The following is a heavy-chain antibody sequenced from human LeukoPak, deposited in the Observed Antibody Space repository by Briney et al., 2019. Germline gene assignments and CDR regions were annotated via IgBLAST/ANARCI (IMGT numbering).Heavy chain of an antibody. CDR2: TYSRSKRYN. Sequence: SQTLSLTCAISGDSVSSTSAAWNWIRQSPSSGLEWLGRTYSRSKRYNDSAVSVKSRLTINPDTSKNQFSLQLNSVTPEDTAVYYCARGVAGGRAFDIWGQGTMVTVSS. V-gene: IGHV6-1*01. CDR3: ARGVAGGRAFDI. CDR1: GDSVSSTSAA. D-gene: IGHD2-15*01. J-gene: IGHJ3*02.